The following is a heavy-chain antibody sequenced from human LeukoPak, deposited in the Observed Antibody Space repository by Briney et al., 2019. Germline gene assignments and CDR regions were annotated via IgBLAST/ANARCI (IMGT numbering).Heavy chain of an antibody. J-gene: IGHJ4*02. Sequence: GGSLRLSCTVSGFTVSSNSMSWVRQAPGKGLEWVSFIYSDNTHYLDSVKGRFTVSRDNSKNTLYLQMNSLRAEDTAVYYCAKDWDQLLYYFDYWGQGTLVTVSS. CDR2: IYSDNT. CDR1: GFTVSSNS. CDR3: AKDWDQLLYYFDY. V-gene: IGHV3-53*01. D-gene: IGHD2-2*01.